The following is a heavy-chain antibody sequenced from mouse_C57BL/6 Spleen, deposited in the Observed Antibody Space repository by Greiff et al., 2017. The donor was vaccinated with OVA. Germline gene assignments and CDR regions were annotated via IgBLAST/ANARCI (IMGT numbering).Heavy chain of an antibody. CDR2: ISSGSSTI. Sequence: DVQLQESGGGLVKPGGSLKLSCAASGFTFSDYGMHWVRQAPEKGLEWVAYISSGSSTIYYADTVKGRFTISRDNAKNTLFLQMTSLRSEDTAMYYCARPRFYGSSHWFAYWGQGTLVTVSA. CDR3: ARPRFYGSSHWFAY. J-gene: IGHJ3*01. D-gene: IGHD1-1*01. CDR1: GFTFSDYG. V-gene: IGHV5-17*01.